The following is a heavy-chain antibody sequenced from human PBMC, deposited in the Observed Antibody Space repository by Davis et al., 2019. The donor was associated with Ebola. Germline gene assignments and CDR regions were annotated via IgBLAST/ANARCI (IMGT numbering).Heavy chain of an antibody. V-gene: IGHV3-73*01. CDR3: FLRQFDY. CDR1: GLTFSGSA. Sequence: GESLKISCAASGLTFSGSAMHWVRQASGKGLEWVGRIRSKANSYATAYAASVKGRFTISRDDSKNTAYLQMNSLKTEDTAVYYCFLRQFDYWGQGTLVTVSS. J-gene: IGHJ4*02. D-gene: IGHD5-12*01. CDR2: IRSKANSYAT.